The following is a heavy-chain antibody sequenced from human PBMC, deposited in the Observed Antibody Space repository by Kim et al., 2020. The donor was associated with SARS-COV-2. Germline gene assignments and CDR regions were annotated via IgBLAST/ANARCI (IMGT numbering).Heavy chain of an antibody. Sequence: GESLKISCKGSGYSFTSYWIGWVRQMPGKGLEWMGIIYPGDSDTRYSPSFQGQVTISADKSISTAYLQWSSLKASDTAMYYCARHDPWMVRGDSFDYWGQGTLVTVSS. J-gene: IGHJ4*02. CDR2: IYPGDSDT. D-gene: IGHD3-10*01. V-gene: IGHV5-51*01. CDR1: GYSFTSYW. CDR3: ARHDPWMVRGDSFDY.